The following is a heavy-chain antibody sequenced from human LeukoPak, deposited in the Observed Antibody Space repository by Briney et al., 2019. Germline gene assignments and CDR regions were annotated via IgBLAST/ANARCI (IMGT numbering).Heavy chain of an antibody. Sequence: SGGSLRLSCAASGFTFSSYAMSWVRQAPGRGLEWVSAISGSGGSTYYADSVKGRFTISRDNSKHTLYLQMNSLRAEDTAVYYCAKAPAAGPNWFDPWGQGTLVTVSS. D-gene: IGHD6-13*01. CDR2: ISGSGGST. CDR3: AKAPAAGPNWFDP. V-gene: IGHV3-23*01. J-gene: IGHJ5*02. CDR1: GFTFSSYA.